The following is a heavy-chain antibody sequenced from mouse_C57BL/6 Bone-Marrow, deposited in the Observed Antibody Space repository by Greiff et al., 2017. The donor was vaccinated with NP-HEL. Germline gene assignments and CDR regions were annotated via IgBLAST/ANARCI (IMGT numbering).Heavy chain of an antibody. D-gene: IGHD2-5*01. Sequence: QVQLQQSGAELARPGASVKLSCKASGYTFTSYGISWVKQRTGQGLEWIGEIYPRSGNTYYNEKLKGKATLTADKSSSTAYMELRSLTSEDSAVYFCARASGYCSNCHYAMDYWGQGTSVTVSS. CDR3: ARASGYCSNCHYAMDY. J-gene: IGHJ4*01. V-gene: IGHV1-81*01. CDR2: IYPRSGNT. CDR1: GYTFTSYG.